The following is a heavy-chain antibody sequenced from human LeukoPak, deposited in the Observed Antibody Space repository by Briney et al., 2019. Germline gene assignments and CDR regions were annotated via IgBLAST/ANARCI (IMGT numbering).Heavy chain of an antibody. CDR3: ARVAFYDYVWGSYRPFDY. Sequence: SETLSLTCTVSGGSISSSSYYWGWIRQPPGKGLKWIGSIYYSGSTYYNPSLKSRVTISVDTSKNQFSLKLSSVTAADTAVYYCARVAFYDYVWGSYRPFDYWGQGTLVTVSS. J-gene: IGHJ4*02. D-gene: IGHD3-16*02. CDR2: IYYSGST. CDR1: GGSISSSSYY. V-gene: IGHV4-39*01.